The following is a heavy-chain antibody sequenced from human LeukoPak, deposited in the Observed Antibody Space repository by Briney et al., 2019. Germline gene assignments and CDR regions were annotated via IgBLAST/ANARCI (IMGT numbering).Heavy chain of an antibody. V-gene: IGHV3-21*01. D-gene: IGHD6-19*01. CDR2: IGSSSSYI. CDR1: GFNFNIYT. Sequence: GGSLRLSCAASGFNFNIYTMNWVRQAPGKGLEWVSSIGSSSSYIYYADSVKGRFTTSRDNAKNTLYLQMNSLRAEDTAVYYCAKTAVAGLPDYWGQGTLVTVSS. CDR3: AKTAVAGLPDY. J-gene: IGHJ4*02.